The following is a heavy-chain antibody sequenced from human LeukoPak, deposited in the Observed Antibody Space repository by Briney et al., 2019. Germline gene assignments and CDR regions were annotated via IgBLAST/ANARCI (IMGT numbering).Heavy chain of an antibody. J-gene: IGHJ6*02. Sequence: GGSLRLSCAASGFTFDDYAVHWVRQAPGKGLEWVSGISWNSGSIGYADSVKGRFTISRDNAKNSLYLQMNSLRAEDTALYYCAKELNSYYYGMDVWGQGTTVTVSS. CDR2: ISWNSGSI. CDR1: GFTFDDYA. V-gene: IGHV3-9*01. CDR3: AKELNSYYYGMDV.